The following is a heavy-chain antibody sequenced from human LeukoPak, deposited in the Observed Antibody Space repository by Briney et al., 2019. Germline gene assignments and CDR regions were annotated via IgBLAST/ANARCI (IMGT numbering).Heavy chain of an antibody. Sequence: SETLSLTCAVYGGSFSGYYWSWIRQPPGKGLEWIGEINHSGSTNYNPSLKSRVTISVDTSKNQFSLKLSSVTAADTAVYYCAREGEGFYYYGSGSYYRYFDYWGQGTLVTVSS. CDR2: INHSGST. V-gene: IGHV4-34*01. J-gene: IGHJ4*02. CDR1: GGSFSGYY. CDR3: AREGEGFYYYGSGSYYRYFDY. D-gene: IGHD3-10*01.